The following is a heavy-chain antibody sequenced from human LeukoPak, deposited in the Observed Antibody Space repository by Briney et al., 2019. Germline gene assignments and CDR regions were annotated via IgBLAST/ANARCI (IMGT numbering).Heavy chain of an antibody. CDR3: ARAVATITPGYFDY. J-gene: IGHJ4*02. Sequence: SETLSLTCTVSGGSISSYYWSWIRQPPGKGLEWIGYIYYSGSTNYNPSLKSRVTISVDTSKNQFSLKLSSVTAADTAVYYCARAVATITPGYFDYWGQGTLVTVSS. CDR1: GGSISSYY. V-gene: IGHV4-59*01. D-gene: IGHD5-12*01. CDR2: IYYSGST.